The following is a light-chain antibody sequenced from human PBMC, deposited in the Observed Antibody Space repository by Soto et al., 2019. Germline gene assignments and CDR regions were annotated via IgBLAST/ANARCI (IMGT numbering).Light chain of an antibody. J-gene: IGKJ1*01. CDR1: QSVSSY. V-gene: IGKV3-11*01. CDR2: DAS. CDR3: PQRGIWPWT. Sequence: LARSPSWLYVSKGEGATRCPRASQSVSSYLAWYQQKPGQAPRLLIYDASNRATGIPARFSGSGSGTDFTLTISSLEPEDFAVYCSPQRGIWPWTFCQGTKVDI.